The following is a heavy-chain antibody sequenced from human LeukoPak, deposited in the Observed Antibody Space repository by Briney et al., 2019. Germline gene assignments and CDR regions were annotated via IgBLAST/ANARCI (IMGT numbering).Heavy chain of an antibody. Sequence: ASVKVSCKASGYTFTSYYMHWVRQAPGQGLEWMGIINPSGGSTSYAQKFQGRVTMTEDTSTDTAYMELSSLRSEDTAVYYCATDLGACGYSYGYVCYWGQGTLVTVSS. CDR3: ATDLGACGYSYGYVCY. CDR2: INPSGGST. D-gene: IGHD5-18*01. CDR1: GYTFTSYY. V-gene: IGHV1-46*01. J-gene: IGHJ4*02.